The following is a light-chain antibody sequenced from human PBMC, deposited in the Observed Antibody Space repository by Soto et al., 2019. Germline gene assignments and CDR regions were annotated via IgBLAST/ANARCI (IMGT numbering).Light chain of an antibody. J-gene: IGLJ3*02. V-gene: IGLV2-11*01. CDR3: CSHAGRYNLGV. CDR1: SSDIGGYNY. Sequence: QSALTQPRSVSGSPGQSVTISCTGTSSDIGGYNYVSWYQQYPGKAPKRMIFDVTKRPSGVPDRSSGSKSGTTASLPTSGLPAEDEAEYYSCSHAGRYNLGVFGGGTKLTVL. CDR2: DVT.